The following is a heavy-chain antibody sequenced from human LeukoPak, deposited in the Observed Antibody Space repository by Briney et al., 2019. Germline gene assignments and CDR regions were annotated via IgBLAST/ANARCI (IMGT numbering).Heavy chain of an antibody. CDR3: ARVNWGAYYYYYYMDV. CDR1: GGSISSHY. V-gene: IGHV4-59*11. CDR2: IYYSGST. Sequence: PSETLSLTCTVSGGSISSHYWSWIRQPPGKGLEWIGHIYYSGSTNYNPSLKSRVTISVDTSKNQFSLKLSSVTAADTAVYYCARVNWGAYYYYYYMDVWGKGTTVTVSS. J-gene: IGHJ6*03. D-gene: IGHD7-27*01.